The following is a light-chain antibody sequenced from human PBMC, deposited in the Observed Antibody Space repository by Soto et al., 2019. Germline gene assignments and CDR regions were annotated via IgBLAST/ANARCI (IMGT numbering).Light chain of an antibody. J-gene: IGLJ1*01. Sequence: QSALTQPPSASGSPGQSVAISCTVTSSDVGGYNYVSCYQQHPGKAPKLMIYEVNKRPSGVPDRFSGSKSGNTASLTVSGLQAEDEADYYCSSYAGSSNVFGTGTKLTVL. CDR3: SSYAGSSNV. V-gene: IGLV2-8*01. CDR2: EVN. CDR1: SSDVGGYNY.